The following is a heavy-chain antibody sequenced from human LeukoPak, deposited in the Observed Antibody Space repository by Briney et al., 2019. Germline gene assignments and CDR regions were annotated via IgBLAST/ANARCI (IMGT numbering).Heavy chain of an antibody. D-gene: IGHD1-26*01. Sequence: GGSLRLSCAASGFTFSSYWISWVRLAPGKGLEWVANIKEDGSEKYYVDSVEGRFTISRDNAKNSLYLQMNSLSAEDTAIYFCARDWLVGVPFDAFDIWGQGTMVTVSS. CDR2: IKEDGSEK. CDR3: ARDWLVGVPFDAFDI. J-gene: IGHJ3*02. CDR1: GFTFSSYW. V-gene: IGHV3-7*01.